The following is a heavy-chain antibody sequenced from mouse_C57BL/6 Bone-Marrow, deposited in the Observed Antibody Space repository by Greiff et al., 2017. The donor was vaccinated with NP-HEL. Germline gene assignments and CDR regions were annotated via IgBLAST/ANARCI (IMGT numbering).Heavy chain of an antibody. J-gene: IGHJ2*01. D-gene: IGHD1-1*01. V-gene: IGHV1-59*01. Sequence: IQLQQPGAELVRPGTSVKLSCKASGYTFTSYWMHWVKQRPGQGLEWIGVIDPSDSYTNYNQKFKGKATLTVDTSSSTAYMQLRSLTSEDSAVYYCARGDYYGSSNNWGKGTTLTVSS. CDR3: ARGDYYGSSNN. CDR2: IDPSDSYT. CDR1: GYTFTSYW.